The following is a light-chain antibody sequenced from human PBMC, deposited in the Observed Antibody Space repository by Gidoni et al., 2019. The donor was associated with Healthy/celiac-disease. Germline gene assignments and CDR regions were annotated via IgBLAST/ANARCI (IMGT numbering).Light chain of an antibody. V-gene: IGKV2-40*01. CDR2: TLS. J-gene: IGKJ4*01. CDR1: QSLWARDDGNTS. Sequence: DIVMTQIPLSLLGTPGEPAPIACRSSQSLWARDDGNTSLDWYLQKPGQSPQLLIYTLSYRASGVPDRFSSSRSGTDVTLKISRREAEDVGVYYCMQRREFPLTFXGXTKVEIK. CDR3: MQRREFPLT.